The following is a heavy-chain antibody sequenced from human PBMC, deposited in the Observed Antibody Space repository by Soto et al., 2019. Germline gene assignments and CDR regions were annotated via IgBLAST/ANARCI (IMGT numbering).Heavy chain of an antibody. CDR3: AKDAVAGTFELFDY. D-gene: IGHD6-19*01. CDR1: GFTFDDYA. V-gene: IGHV3-9*01. CDR2: ISWNSGSI. Sequence: GGSLRLSCAASGFTFDDYAMHWVRQAPGKGLEWVSGISWNSGSIGYADSVKGRFTISRDNAKNSLYLQMNSLRAEDTAVYYCAKDAVAGTFELFDYWGQGTLVTVSS. J-gene: IGHJ4*02.